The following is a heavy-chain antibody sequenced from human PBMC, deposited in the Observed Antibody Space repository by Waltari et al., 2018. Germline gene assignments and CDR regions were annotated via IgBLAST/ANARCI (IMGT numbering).Heavy chain of an antibody. D-gene: IGHD5-12*01. J-gene: IGHJ4*02. CDR2: IYYSGRT. Sequence: QLQLQESGPGLVKPSETLSLTCTVSGGSISSSSYYWGWIRQPPGKGLAWFGSIYYSGRTNYNPSLKRRVTISVETSKNQFYLKLGSVTAADTAVYYCARDEAWWLRQQGGIDYWGQGTLVTVSS. CDR3: ARDEAWWLRQQGGIDY. V-gene: IGHV4-39*07. CDR1: GGSISSSSYY.